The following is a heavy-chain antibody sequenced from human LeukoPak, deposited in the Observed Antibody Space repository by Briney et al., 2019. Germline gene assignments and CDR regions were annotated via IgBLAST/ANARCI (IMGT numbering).Heavy chain of an antibody. Sequence: SETLSLTCTVSGGSISSYYWSWIRQPPGKGLEWIGYIYYSGSTNYNPSLKSRVTISVDTSKNQFSLKLSSVTAADTAVYYCARTWYSSGRRPYDHWGQGTLVTVSS. J-gene: IGHJ4*02. CDR1: GGSISSYY. CDR2: IYYSGST. CDR3: ARTWYSSGRRPYDH. D-gene: IGHD6-19*01. V-gene: IGHV4-59*08.